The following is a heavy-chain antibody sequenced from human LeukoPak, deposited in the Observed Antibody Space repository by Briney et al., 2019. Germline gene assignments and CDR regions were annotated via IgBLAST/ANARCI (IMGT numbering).Heavy chain of an antibody. CDR2: INHSGST. CDR3: ARGPYRSAIRGAYDS. J-gene: IGHJ4*02. D-gene: IGHD3-10*01. CDR1: GGSFSGFY. V-gene: IGHV4-34*01. Sequence: SETLSLTCTVHGGSFSGFYWSWIRQPPGKGLESIGEINHSGSTNYNPSLKSRVTISLDTSKNHVSLKLSSVTAADTAVYYCARGPYRSAIRGAYDSWGQGTLVTVSS.